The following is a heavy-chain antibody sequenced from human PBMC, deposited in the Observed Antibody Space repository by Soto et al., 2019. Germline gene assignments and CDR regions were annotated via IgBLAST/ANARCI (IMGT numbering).Heavy chain of an antibody. CDR1: GDTLSELS. CDR3: AAERLGYCDTDNCFRHYLDS. D-gene: IGHD2-15*01. J-gene: IGHJ4*02. V-gene: IGHV1-24*01. Sequence: QVQLIQSGAEVKKPGASVKVSCKVSGDTLSELSIHWVRQASGKGLEWMGSFDPEDQETVYAQKFQGRVTLTEDTSTDTAYMELTSLRSEDTATYYCAAERLGYCDTDNCFRHYLDSWGQGTPVIISS. CDR2: FDPEDQET.